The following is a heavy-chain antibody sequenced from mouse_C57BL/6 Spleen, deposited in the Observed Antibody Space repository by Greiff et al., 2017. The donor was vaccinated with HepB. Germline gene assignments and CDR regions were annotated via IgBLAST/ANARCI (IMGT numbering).Heavy chain of an antibody. Sequence: EVMLVESGEGLVKPGGSLKLSCAASGFTFSSYAMSWVRQTPEKRLEWVAYISSGGDYIYYADTVKGRFTISRDNARNTLYLQMSSLKSEDTAMYYCTRGPRLPDVPHAMDYRRQGTSVTVSS. D-gene: IGHD3-2*02. J-gene: IGHJ4*01. CDR1: GFTFSSYA. CDR3: TRGPRLPDVPHAMDY. CDR2: ISSGGDYI. V-gene: IGHV5-9-1*02.